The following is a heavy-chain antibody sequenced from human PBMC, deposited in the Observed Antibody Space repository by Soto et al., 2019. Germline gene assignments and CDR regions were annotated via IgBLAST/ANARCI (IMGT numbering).Heavy chain of an antibody. Sequence: SGGSQRLSSAASGVTFISYSMNWVRQAPGKGLEWVSYVTSSSSTIYYADSVKGRFTISRDNAKNSLYLQMSSLRAEDTAVYYCARDLGSSWYPEYFQHWGQGTLVTVSS. CDR1: GVTFISYS. V-gene: IGHV3-48*01. D-gene: IGHD6-13*01. CDR2: VTSSSSTI. J-gene: IGHJ1*01. CDR3: ARDLGSSWYPEYFQH.